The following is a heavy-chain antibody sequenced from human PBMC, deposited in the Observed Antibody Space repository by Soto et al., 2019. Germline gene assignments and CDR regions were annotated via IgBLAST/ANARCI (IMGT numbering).Heavy chain of an antibody. Sequence: EVQLVESGGGLVQPGGSLRLSCVVSGFTFSDSWMYWVRQVPGEGLVWVSFINSDGIRTNYADSVKGRFTISRDNAKNTLYLQMNSLRAEDTAMYYCGKSRWSGSSLIDYWGQGTLVTVSS. CDR1: GFTFSDSW. CDR3: GKSRWSGSSLIDY. J-gene: IGHJ4*02. V-gene: IGHV3-74*01. D-gene: IGHD3-3*01. CDR2: INSDGIRT.